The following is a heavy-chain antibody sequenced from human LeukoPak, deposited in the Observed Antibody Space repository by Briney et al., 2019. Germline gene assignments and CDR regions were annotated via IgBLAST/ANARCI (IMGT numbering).Heavy chain of an antibody. CDR1: GGSISSGDYY. CDR3: ARGDDYGDYAVY. CDR2: IYYSGST. Sequence: SETLSLTCTVSGGSISSGDYYWSWIRQPPGKGLEWIGYIYYSGSTNYNPSLKSRVTISVDTSKNQFSLKLSSVTAADTAVYYCARGDDYGDYAVYWGQGTLVTVSS. D-gene: IGHD4-17*01. V-gene: IGHV4-61*08. J-gene: IGHJ4*02.